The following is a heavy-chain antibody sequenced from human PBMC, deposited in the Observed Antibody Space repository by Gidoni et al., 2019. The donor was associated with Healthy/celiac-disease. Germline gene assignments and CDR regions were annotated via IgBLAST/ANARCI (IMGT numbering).Heavy chain of an antibody. CDR2: ISSSSSTI. Sequence: EVQLVESVGGLVQPGGSLRLSCAASGFTFSSYSMNWVRQAQGKGLAWVSYISSSSSTIYYADSVKGRFTISRDNAKNSLYLQMNSLRDEDTAVYYCARGSGYPPLYYFDYWGQGTLVTVSS. J-gene: IGHJ4*02. CDR1: GFTFSSYS. CDR3: ARGSGYPPLYYFDY. V-gene: IGHV3-48*02. D-gene: IGHD3-3*01.